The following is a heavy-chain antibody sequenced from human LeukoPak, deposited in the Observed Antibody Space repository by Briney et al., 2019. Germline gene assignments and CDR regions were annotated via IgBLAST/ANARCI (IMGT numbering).Heavy chain of an antibody. CDR2: IYYTGKT. CDR1: GVSFSSTIYY. V-gene: IGHV4-39*07. CDR3: ARAREYNFYENYYMDV. J-gene: IGHJ6*03. D-gene: IGHD2/OR15-2a*01. Sequence: PSETLSLTCTVPGVSFSSTIYYWGWIRQPPGKGLEWIGSIYYTGKTYYNPSLTSRVTISINTSKSQLYLKLNSVTAADTAVYYCARAREYNFYENYYMDVWGKGTTVTVSS.